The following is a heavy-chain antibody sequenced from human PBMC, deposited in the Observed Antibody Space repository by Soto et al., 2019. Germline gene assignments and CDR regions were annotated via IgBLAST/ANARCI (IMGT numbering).Heavy chain of an antibody. Sequence: QVQLVQSGAEVKKSGASVKVSCKASRYTFISYDINWVRQATGQGLEWMGWMNPNSGNTGYAQKFQGRITMTRNTSINTAYMELSSLRSEDTAVYYCARGQEVWWNAGPLGLHYLDVWGQGTTVTVSS. CDR3: ARGQEVWWNAGPLGLHYLDV. D-gene: IGHD3-16*01. CDR1: RYTFISYD. CDR2: MNPNSGNT. V-gene: IGHV1-8*01. J-gene: IGHJ6*02.